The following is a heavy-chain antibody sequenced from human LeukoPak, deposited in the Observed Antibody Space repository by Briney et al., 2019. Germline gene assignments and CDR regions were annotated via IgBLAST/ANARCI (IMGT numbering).Heavy chain of an antibody. CDR2: IYPGDSGT. CDR3: ARQRLEDIYDYVWGSYRLEFDY. D-gene: IGHD3-16*02. CDR1: GYSFTNYW. Sequence: GESLKISCQGSGYSFTNYWIGWVRQMPGKGLEWMGIIYPGDSGTRYSPSFQGQVTISADKSISTAYLQWSSLKASDTAMYYCARQRLEDIYDYVWGSYRLEFDYWGQGTLVTVSS. V-gene: IGHV5-51*01. J-gene: IGHJ4*02.